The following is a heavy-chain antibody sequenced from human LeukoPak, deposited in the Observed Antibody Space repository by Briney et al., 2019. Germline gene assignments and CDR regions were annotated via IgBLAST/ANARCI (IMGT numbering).Heavy chain of an antibody. CDR3: ASGGSYSDY. Sequence: GSLRLSCVASGFTFSSYWMTWVRQAPGKGLEWVANMRQDGNEKYYVDSVRGRFTISRDNAKNSLYLQMNSLRAEDTAVYYCASGGSYSDYWGQGTLVTVPS. J-gene: IGHJ4*02. D-gene: IGHD1-26*01. CDR1: GFTFSSYW. V-gene: IGHV3-7*01. CDR2: MRQDGNEK.